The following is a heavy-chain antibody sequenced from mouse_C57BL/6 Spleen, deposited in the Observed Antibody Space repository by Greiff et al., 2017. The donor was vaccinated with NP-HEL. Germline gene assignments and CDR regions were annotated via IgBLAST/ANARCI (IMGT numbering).Heavy chain of an antibody. CDR1: GYSITSGYY. D-gene: IGHD1-1*01. CDR3: ARDDYYGSVFAY. J-gene: IGHJ3*01. CDR2: ISYDGSN. V-gene: IGHV3-6*01. Sequence: VQLKESGPGLVKPSQSLSLTCSVTGYSITSGYYWNWIRQFPGNKLEWMGYISYDGSNNYNPSLKNRISITRDTSKNQFFLKLNSVTTEDTATYYCARDDYYGSVFAYWGQGTLVTVSA.